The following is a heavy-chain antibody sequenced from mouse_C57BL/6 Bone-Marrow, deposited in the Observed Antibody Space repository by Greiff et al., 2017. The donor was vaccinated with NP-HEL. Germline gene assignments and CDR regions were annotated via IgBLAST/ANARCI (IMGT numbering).Heavy chain of an antibody. CDR2: IYPSDSET. V-gene: IGHV1-61*01. J-gene: IGHJ4*01. CDR3: AWGYYDYDRGAMDY. CDR1: GYTFTSYW. D-gene: IGHD2-4*01. Sequence: QVQLQQPGAELVRPVSSVKLSCKASGYTFTSYWMDWVKQRPGQGLEWIGNIYPSDSETHYNQKFKDKATLTVDKSSSTAYMQLSSLTSEDSAVYYCAWGYYDYDRGAMDYWGQGTSVTVSS.